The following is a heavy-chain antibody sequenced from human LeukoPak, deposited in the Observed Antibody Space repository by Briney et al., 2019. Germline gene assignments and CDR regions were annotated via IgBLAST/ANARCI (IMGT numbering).Heavy chain of an antibody. D-gene: IGHD3-16*01. J-gene: IGHJ4*02. V-gene: IGHV4-38-2*02. CDR3: ASGGGGLLPTY. CDR1: GYSISSGYY. CDR2: IYHSGST. Sequence: SETLSLTCTVSGYSISSGYYWGWIRQPPGKGLEWIGSIYHSGSTYYNPSLKSRVTISVDTSKNQFSLKLSSVTAADTAVYYCASGGGGLLPTYWGQGTLVTVSS.